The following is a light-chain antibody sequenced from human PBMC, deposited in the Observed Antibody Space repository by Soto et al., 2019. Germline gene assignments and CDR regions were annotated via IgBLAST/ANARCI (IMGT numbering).Light chain of an antibody. J-gene: IGKJ1*01. CDR3: MQGAHWPWT. CDR2: QVS. CDR1: QSPVYSDGITY. Sequence: DVVMTQSPLSLPVTLGQPASISCKSSQSPVYSDGITYLNWFQQRPGQSPRRLIYQVSNRDSGVPDRFSGSGSGTDFTLKISRVEAEDVGFYYCMQGAHWPWTFGQGNKVEIK. V-gene: IGKV2-30*01.